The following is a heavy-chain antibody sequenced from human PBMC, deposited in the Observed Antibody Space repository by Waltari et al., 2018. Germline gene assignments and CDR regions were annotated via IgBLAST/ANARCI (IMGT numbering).Heavy chain of an antibody. CDR2: IYHSGST. Sequence: VQLQESGPGLVKTSETLSLTCAVSGYSISSGYYWGWIRQPPGKGLEWIGSIYHSGSTYYNPSLKIRVTISVDTSKNQFSLTLSSVTAADTAVYYCARLTVTTHIDWGQGTLVTVSS. J-gene: IGHJ4*02. V-gene: IGHV4-38-2*01. D-gene: IGHD4-17*01. CDR1: GYSISSGYY. CDR3: ARLTVTTHID.